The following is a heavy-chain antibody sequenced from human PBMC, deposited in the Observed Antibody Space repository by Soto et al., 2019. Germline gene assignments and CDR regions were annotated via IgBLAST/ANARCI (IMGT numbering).Heavy chain of an antibody. CDR2: MNPNSGNT. CDR3: ARGPYCPNGLCSITETHLFDP. D-gene: IGHD2-8*01. CDR1: GYTFTSYD. V-gene: IGHV1-8*01. J-gene: IGHJ5*02. Sequence: QVQLVQSGAEVKKPGASVKVSCKASGYTFTSYDINWVRQATGQGLEWMGWMNPNSGNTGYAQKFQGRVNMTRNNSISTAYMELSSLRSEDTAVYYSARGPYCPNGLCSITETHLFDPWGQGTLVTDSS.